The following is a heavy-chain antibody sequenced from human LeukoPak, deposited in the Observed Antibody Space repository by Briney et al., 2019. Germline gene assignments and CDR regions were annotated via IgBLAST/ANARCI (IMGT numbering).Heavy chain of an antibody. CDR3: ARDRGSLVWDAFDI. J-gene: IGHJ3*02. CDR1: GFTFSSYA. V-gene: IGHV3-23*01. CDR2: ISGSGGNT. Sequence: GGSLRLSCAASGFTFSSYAMNWVRQAPGKGLEWVSSISGSGGNTYYADSVKGRFTTSRDNSKNTVYLQMNSLRAEDTAVYYCARDRGSLVWDAFDIWGQGTMVTVSS. D-gene: IGHD1-26*01.